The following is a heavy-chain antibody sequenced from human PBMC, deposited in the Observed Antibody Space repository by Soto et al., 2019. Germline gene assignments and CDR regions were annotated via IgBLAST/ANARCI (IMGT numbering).Heavy chain of an antibody. V-gene: IGHV4-31*03. CDR1: GGSISSGGYY. Sequence: PSETLSLTCTVSGGSISSGGYYWSWIRQHPGKGLEWIGYIYYSGSTYYNPSLKSRVTISVDTSKNQFSLKLSSVTAADTAVYYCVRDYRVGGSPGYYYYYMDVWGKGTTVTVSS. D-gene: IGHD2-15*01. J-gene: IGHJ6*03. CDR3: VRDYRVGGSPGYYYYYMDV. CDR2: IYYSGST.